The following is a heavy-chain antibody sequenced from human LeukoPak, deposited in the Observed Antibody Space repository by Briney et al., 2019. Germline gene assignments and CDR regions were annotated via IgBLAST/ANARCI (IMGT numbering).Heavy chain of an antibody. CDR3: ARDGPPLCGGDCYSDY. CDR2: IYYSGST. D-gene: IGHD2-21*02. Sequence: SETLSLTCTVFGGSISSSSYYWGWIRQPPGKGLEWIGSIYYSGSTYYNPSLKSRVTISVDTSKNQFSLKLSSVTAADTAVYYCARDGPPLCGGDCYSDYWGQGTLVTVSS. CDR1: GGSISSSSYY. V-gene: IGHV4-39*07. J-gene: IGHJ4*02.